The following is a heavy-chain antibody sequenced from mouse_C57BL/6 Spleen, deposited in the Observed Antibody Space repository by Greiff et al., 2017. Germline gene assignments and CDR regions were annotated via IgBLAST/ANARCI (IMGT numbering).Heavy chain of an antibody. J-gene: IGHJ1*03. Sequence: EVMLVESEGGLVQPGSSMKLSCTASGFTFSDYYMAWVRQVPEKGLEWVANINYDGSSTYYLDSLKSRFIISRDNAKNILYLQMSSLKSEDTATYYCARDGYDGYWYFDVWGTGTTVTVSS. CDR2: INYDGSST. CDR3: ARDGYDGYWYFDV. CDR1: GFTFSDYY. V-gene: IGHV5-16*01. D-gene: IGHD2-2*01.